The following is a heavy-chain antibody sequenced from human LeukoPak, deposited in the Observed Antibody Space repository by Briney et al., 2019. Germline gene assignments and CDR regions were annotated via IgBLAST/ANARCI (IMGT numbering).Heavy chain of an antibody. V-gene: IGHV1-18*01. CDR1: GYTFTGYG. CDR2: ITVYNGNT. J-gene: IGHJ5*02. Sequence: GASVKVSCKASGYTFTGYGISWVRQAPGQGLEWMGWITVYNGNTNSAQKLQGRVTMTTDTSTNTAYMELRSLTSDDTAMYYCARGGPKGYSYGYDWFDPWGQGTLVSVSS. D-gene: IGHD5-18*01. CDR3: ARGGPKGYSYGYDWFDP.